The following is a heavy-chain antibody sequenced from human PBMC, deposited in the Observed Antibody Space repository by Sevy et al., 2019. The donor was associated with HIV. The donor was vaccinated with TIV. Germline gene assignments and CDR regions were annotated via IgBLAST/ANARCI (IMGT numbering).Heavy chain of an antibody. CDR1: GFTFSSYG. V-gene: IGHV3-33*01. Sequence: GGFLRLSCAASGFTFSSYGMHWVRQAPGKGLEWVAVIWYDGSNKYYADSVKGRFTISRDNSKNTLYLQMNSLRAEDTAVYYCARGRLVAATLYYFDYWGQGTLVTVSS. J-gene: IGHJ4*02. CDR3: ARGRLVAATLYYFDY. D-gene: IGHD2-15*01. CDR2: IWYDGSNK.